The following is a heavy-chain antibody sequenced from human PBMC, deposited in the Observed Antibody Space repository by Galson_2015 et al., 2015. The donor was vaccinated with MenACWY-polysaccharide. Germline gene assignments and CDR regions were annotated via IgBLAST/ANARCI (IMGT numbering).Heavy chain of an antibody. CDR1: GFTFSSYG. V-gene: IGHV3-30*18. D-gene: IGHD3-10*01. Sequence: SLRLSCAASGFTFSSYGMHWVRQAPGKGLGWVAVISYDGSNKYYADSVKGRFTISRDNSKNTLYLQMNSLRAEDTAVYYCAKDRNYYGSGYGNYFDYWGQGTLVTVSS. CDR3: AKDRNYYGSGYGNYFDY. CDR2: ISYDGSNK. J-gene: IGHJ4*02.